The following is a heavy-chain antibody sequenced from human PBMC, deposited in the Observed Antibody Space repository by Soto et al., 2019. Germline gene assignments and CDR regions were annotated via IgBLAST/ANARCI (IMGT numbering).Heavy chain of an antibody. CDR1: GFTFNSYG. CDR3: VKDLAHMADH. Sequence: QAQLVESGGGVVHPGRSLRLSCEASGFTFNSYGMYWVRQDPGKGLEWVSHILYDGSKKYYADSVKGRFTISRDNPKNTLYLQMDNMRPEDTAVYYCVKDLAHMADHWGQGTLVIVSS. J-gene: IGHJ4*02. CDR2: ILYDGSKK. V-gene: IGHV3-30*18.